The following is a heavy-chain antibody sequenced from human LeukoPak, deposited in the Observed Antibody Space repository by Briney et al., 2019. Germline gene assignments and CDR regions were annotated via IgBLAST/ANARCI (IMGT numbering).Heavy chain of an antibody. CDR2: ISSSSSYI. CDR1: GFTFSSYS. V-gene: IGHV3-21*01. Sequence: GGSLRLSCAASGFTFSSYSMNWVRQAPGKGLEWVSSISSSSSYIYYADSVKGRFTISRDNAKNSLYLQMNSLGAEDTAVYYCARVGTGGYGSGSYDYYYYGMDVWGQGTTVTVSS. J-gene: IGHJ6*02. D-gene: IGHD3-10*01. CDR3: ARVGTGGYGSGSYDYYYYGMDV.